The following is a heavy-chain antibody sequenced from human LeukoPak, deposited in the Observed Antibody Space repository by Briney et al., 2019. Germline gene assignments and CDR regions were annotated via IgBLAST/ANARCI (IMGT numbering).Heavy chain of an antibody. CDR2: ISSSSTI. J-gene: IGHJ6*03. CDR3: ARVLLGYWNYMDV. Sequence: SGGSLRLSCAASGFTFSSYSMNWVRQAPGKGLEWVSYISSSSTIYYADSVKGRFTISRDNAKNSLYLQMNSLRAEDTAVYYCARVLLGYWNYMDVWGKGTTATVSS. D-gene: IGHD2-15*01. V-gene: IGHV3-48*01. CDR1: GFTFSSYS.